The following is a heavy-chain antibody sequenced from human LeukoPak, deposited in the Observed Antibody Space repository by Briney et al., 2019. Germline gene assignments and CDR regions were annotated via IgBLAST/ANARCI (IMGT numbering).Heavy chain of an antibody. CDR1: GGSISTGSYY. Sequence: PSETLSLTCTVSGGSISTGSYYWSWIRQPAGKGLEWIGRIYPSGSTNYNPSLKSRVTMSVDTSKNQFSLKLSSVTAADTAVYYCARGDSGSYYVGYYYYYYMDVWGKGTTVTVSS. CDR3: ARGDSGSYYVGYYYYYYMDV. D-gene: IGHD1-26*01. CDR2: IYPSGST. V-gene: IGHV4-61*02. J-gene: IGHJ6*03.